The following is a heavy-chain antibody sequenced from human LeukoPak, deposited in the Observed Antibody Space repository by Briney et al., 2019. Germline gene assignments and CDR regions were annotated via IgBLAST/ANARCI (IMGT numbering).Heavy chain of an antibody. V-gene: IGHV3-23*01. D-gene: IGHD3-22*01. CDR2: IGGSDGRT. J-gene: IGHJ6*03. CDR1: GLTFSTYA. CDR3: AKDSSSYDWGYMDV. Sequence: AGGSLRLSCAASGLTFSTYAMSWVRQAPGKGLEWVSLIGGSDGRTRYADSVKGRFTISRDNSKHTLYLQMNSLRAEDTAVYYCAKDSSSYDWGYMDVWGKGTTVTISS.